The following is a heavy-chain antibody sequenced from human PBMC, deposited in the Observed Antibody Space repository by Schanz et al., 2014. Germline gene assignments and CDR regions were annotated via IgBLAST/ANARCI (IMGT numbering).Heavy chain of an antibody. CDR2: IGVDGTTT. D-gene: IGHD3-10*01. V-gene: IGHV3-23*01. CDR3: AKYRGYSRVSGSYRQLEY. Sequence: EVQLLESGGGLVQPGGSLRLSCLASGFAFSSYGMNWLRQAPGKGLEWVSVIGVDGTTTYYADSVKGRFTISRDNSKNTLYLQMNSLRPEHTAVYYCAKYRGYSRVSGSYRQLEYWGQGTLVTVSS. J-gene: IGHJ4*02. CDR1: GFAFSSYG.